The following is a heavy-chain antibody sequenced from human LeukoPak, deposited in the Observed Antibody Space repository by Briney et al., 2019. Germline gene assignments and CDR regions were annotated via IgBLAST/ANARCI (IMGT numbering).Heavy chain of an antibody. D-gene: IGHD2-21*02. J-gene: IGHJ4*02. CDR3: ARGMTANLRGVGY. Sequence: PGGSLRLSCAASGFTFSSYWMSWVRQAPGKGLEWVAIIKQDGSEKKYVDSGKGRFTISRDNAKNSLYLQMNSLRAEDTAVYYCARGMTANLRGVGYWGQGTLVTVSS. CDR2: IKQDGSEK. CDR1: GFTFSSYW. V-gene: IGHV3-7*05.